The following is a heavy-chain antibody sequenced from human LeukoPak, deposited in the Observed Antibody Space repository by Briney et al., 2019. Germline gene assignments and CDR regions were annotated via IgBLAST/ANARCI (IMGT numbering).Heavy chain of an antibody. Sequence: ASVKVSCKVSGYTFTGYYMHWVRQAPGQGLEWMGWINPNSGGTNYAQKFQGRVTMTRDTSISTAYMELSRLRSDDTAVYYCARDPDARYCSSTSCYGDDYWGQGTLVTVSS. D-gene: IGHD2-2*01. V-gene: IGHV1-2*02. CDR3: ARDPDARYCSSTSCYGDDY. CDR1: GYTFTGYY. J-gene: IGHJ4*02. CDR2: INPNSGGT.